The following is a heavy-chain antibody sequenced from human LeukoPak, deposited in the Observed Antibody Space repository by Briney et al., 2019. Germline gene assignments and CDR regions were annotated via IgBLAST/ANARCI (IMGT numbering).Heavy chain of an antibody. CDR1: GYCMSSGYY. CDR3: ARQLGGSGPYFQFDF. Sequence: SETLSLTCAVSGYCMSSGYYWGWIRQPPGKGLAWTGSRYQGGNTYYNPSLKSRVAISVDSSKNQFSLRLRSRTAADTAVYYCARQLGGSGPYFQFDFWGQGTLVTVTS. D-gene: IGHD2/OR15-2a*01. J-gene: IGHJ4*02. CDR2: RYQGGNT. V-gene: IGHV4-38-2*01.